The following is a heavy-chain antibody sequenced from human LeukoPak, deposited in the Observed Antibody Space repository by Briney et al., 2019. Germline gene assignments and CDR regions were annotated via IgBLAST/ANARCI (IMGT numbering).Heavy chain of an antibody. CDR1: GYSFPTYW. J-gene: IGHJ4*02. D-gene: IGHD5-24*01. CDR2: IYPGDSST. CDR3: ARQGSGDGYNPLDY. V-gene: IGHV5-51*01. Sequence: GESLKVSCKGSGYSFPTYWIGWVRQMPGKGLEWMGIIYPGDSSTRYSPSFQGQVTISADKSISTAYLQWSSLKASDTAMYFCARQGSGDGYNPLDYWGQGTLVTVSS.